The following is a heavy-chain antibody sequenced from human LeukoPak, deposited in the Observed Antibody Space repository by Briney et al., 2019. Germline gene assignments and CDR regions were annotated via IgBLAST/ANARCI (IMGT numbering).Heavy chain of an antibody. D-gene: IGHD1-26*01. V-gene: IGHV1-18*01. Sequence: ASVKVSCKASGYTFTSYGISWVRQAPGQGLGWMGWISAYNGNTNYAQKLQGRVTMTTDTSTSTAYMELRSLRSDDTAVYYCARLEELRNWFDPWGQGTLVTVSS. CDR2: ISAYNGNT. J-gene: IGHJ5*02. CDR3: ARLEELRNWFDP. CDR1: GYTFTSYG.